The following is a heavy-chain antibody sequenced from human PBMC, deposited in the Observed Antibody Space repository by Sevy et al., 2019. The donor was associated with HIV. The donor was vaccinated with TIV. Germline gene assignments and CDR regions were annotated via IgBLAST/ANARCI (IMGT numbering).Heavy chain of an antibody. V-gene: IGHV1-69*13. CDR1: GGTFSSYA. J-gene: IGHJ5*02. CDR3: ARGSYYYGSRSFISGNWFDP. D-gene: IGHD3-10*01. Sequence: ASVKVSCKVSGGTFSSYAISWVRQAPGQGLEWMGGIIPIFGTENYAQKFQGRVTITADESTSTAYMELSSLRSEDTAVYYCARGSYYYGSRSFISGNWFDPWGQGTLVTVSS. CDR2: IIPIFGTE.